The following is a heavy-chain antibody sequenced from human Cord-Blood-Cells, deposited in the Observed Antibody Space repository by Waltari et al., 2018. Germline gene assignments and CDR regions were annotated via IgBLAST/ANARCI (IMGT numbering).Heavy chain of an antibody. J-gene: IGHJ3*02. CDR2: INHSGST. CDR1: GGSFSGYY. CDR3: ARSRNDAFDI. Sequence: QVQLQQWGAGLLKPSETLSLTCAVYGGSFSGYYWSWIRQPPGKGLEGIGEINHSGSTNYNPSLKSRVTISVDTSKNQFSLKLSSVTAADTAVYYCARSRNDAFDIWGQGTMVTVSS. V-gene: IGHV4-34*01.